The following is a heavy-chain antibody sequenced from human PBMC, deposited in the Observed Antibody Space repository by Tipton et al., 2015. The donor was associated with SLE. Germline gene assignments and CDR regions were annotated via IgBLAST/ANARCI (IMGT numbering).Heavy chain of an antibody. V-gene: IGHV4-59*12. Sequence: QLVQSGGGLVQPGGSLRLSCAASGFTFSSYTMNWVRQAPGKGLEWIGYIFYSGSTNYNPSLKSRVTISVDTSKNQFSLKLSSVTAADTAVYYCARDGAGDACDIWGQGTMVTVSS. CDR2: IFYSGST. CDR3: ARDGAGDACDI. D-gene: IGHD1-26*01. CDR1: GFTFSSYT. J-gene: IGHJ3*02.